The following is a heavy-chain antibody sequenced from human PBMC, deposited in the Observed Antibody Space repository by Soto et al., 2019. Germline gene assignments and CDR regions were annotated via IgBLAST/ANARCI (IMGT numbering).Heavy chain of an antibody. J-gene: IGHJ4*02. Sequence: ASVKVSCKASGYTFTSYAMHWVRQAPGQRLEWMGWISAYNGNTNYAQKLQGRVTMTRDTSTSTVYMELSSLRSEDTAVYYCGYGSGSYFTDYWGQGTLVTVSS. CDR2: ISAYNGNT. CDR3: GYGSGSYFTDY. D-gene: IGHD3-10*01. V-gene: IGHV1-3*01. CDR1: GYTFTSYA.